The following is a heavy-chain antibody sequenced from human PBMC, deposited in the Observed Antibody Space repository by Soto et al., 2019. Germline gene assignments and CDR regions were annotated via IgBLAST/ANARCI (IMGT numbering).Heavy chain of an antibody. Sequence: QVQLQESGPGLVKPSQTLSLTCTVSGGSISSGGYYWSWIRQHPGKGLEWIGYIYYSGSTYYNPSLKSRVTISVDTSKNQFSLKLSSVTAADTTVYYCATGPVLLWFGEASYFDYWGQGTLVTVSS. CDR2: IYYSGST. J-gene: IGHJ4*02. CDR1: GGSISSGGYY. V-gene: IGHV4-31*03. D-gene: IGHD3-10*01. CDR3: ATGPVLLWFGEASYFDY.